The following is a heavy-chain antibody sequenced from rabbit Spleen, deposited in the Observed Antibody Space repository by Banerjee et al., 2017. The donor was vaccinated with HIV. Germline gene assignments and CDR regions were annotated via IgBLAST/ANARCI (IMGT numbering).Heavy chain of an antibody. D-gene: IGHD1-1*01. CDR2: INAITGKA. V-gene: IGHV1S40*01. Sequence: QSLEESGGDLVKPGASLTLTCTASGVSFSNKAVMCWVRQAPGKGLEWIACINAITGKAVYATWAKGRFTFSKTSSTTVTLQMTSLTAADTATYFCARDLDAVIGWNFGWWGPGTLVTVS. J-gene: IGHJ4*01. CDR3: ARDLDAVIGWNFGW. CDR1: GVSFSNKAV.